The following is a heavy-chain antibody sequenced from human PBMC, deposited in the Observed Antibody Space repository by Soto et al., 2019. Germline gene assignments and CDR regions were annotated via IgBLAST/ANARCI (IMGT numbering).Heavy chain of an antibody. V-gene: IGHV2-5*01. CDR1: GFSLSTSGVG. Sequence: SGPTLVNPTQTLTLTCTFSGFSLSTSGVGVGWIRQPPGKALEWLALIYWNDDKRYSPSLKSRLTITKDTSKNQVVLTMTNMDPVDTATYYCAHTITIGIPYSSSWRVWFDPWGQGTLVTVSS. D-gene: IGHD6-13*01. CDR3: AHTITIGIPYSSSWRVWFDP. CDR2: IYWNDDK. J-gene: IGHJ5*02.